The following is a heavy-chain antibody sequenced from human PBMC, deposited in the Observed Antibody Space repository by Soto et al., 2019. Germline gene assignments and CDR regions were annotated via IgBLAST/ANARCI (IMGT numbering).Heavy chain of an antibody. CDR3: ARRNDFWSGTNYYGMDV. CDR2: IRQDGSEK. Sequence: EVQLVESGGGLVQPGGSLRLSCAASGFTFSSYWMNWVRQAPGKGLEWVANIRQDGSEKYYVDSVKGRFTISRDNAKKSLYLQMNCLKAEYTPVYYFARRNDFWSGTNYYGMDVWGQWPTVNVSS. CDR1: GFTFSSYW. D-gene: IGHD3-3*01. V-gene: IGHV3-7*01. J-gene: IGHJ6*02.